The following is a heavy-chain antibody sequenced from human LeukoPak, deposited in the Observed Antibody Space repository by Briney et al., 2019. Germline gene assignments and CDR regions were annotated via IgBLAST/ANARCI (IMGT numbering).Heavy chain of an antibody. D-gene: IGHD2-15*01. CDR3: AKGDIVVVVESYFDY. V-gene: IGHV3-30*18. J-gene: IGHJ4*02. CDR2: ISYDGSNK. CDR1: GFTFSSYG. Sequence: GGSLRLSCAASGFTFSSYGMHWVRQAPGKGLEWVAVISYDGSNKYYADSVKGRFTISRDNSKNTLYLQMNSLRAEDTAVYYCAKGDIVVVVESYFDYWGQGTLVTVSS.